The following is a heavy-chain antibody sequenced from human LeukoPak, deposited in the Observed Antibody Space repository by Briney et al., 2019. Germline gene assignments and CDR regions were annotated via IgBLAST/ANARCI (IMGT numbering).Heavy chain of an antibody. CDR3: ARGGGVGATIDY. V-gene: IGHV1-18*01. CDR1: GYNFAVYG. J-gene: IGHJ4*02. Sequence: ASVKVSCKASGYNFAVYGMTWVRPAPGQGLEWMGWINGFNGAANYAQTLQGRVTMTTDKSTATAYLELTSLKSVDTAIYFCARGGGVGATIDYWGQGTLVTVSS. D-gene: IGHD1-26*01. CDR2: INGFNGAA.